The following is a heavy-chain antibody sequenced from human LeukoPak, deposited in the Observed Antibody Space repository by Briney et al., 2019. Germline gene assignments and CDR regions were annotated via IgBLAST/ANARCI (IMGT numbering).Heavy chain of an antibody. CDR2: ISSSSSYI. D-gene: IGHD3-22*01. Sequence: GGSLRLSCAASGFTFSSYSMNWVRQAPGKGLEWVSSISSSSSYIYYADSVKGRFTISRDNAKNSLYLQMNSLRAEDTAVYYCASSRYDSSGYYSWGQGTQVTVSS. CDR3: ASSRYDSSGYYS. V-gene: IGHV3-21*01. J-gene: IGHJ4*02. CDR1: GFTFSSYS.